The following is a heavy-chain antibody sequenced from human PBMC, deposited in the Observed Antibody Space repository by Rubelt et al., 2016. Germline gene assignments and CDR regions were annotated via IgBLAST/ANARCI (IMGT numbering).Heavy chain of an antibody. J-gene: IGHJ1*01. CDR2: IYPGDSEI. CDR3: ARQRGDS. Sequence: EVQLVQSGAEVKKPGESLKISCKGSGYSFTSYWIGWVRPMPGKGLEWMGIIYPGDSEIKYSPSFQGQVPISTDNTIATAYLQWSSLQASDTAIYYCARQRGDSWGQGTLVVVSS. CDR1: GYSFTSYW. V-gene: IGHV5-51*01. D-gene: IGHD3-16*01.